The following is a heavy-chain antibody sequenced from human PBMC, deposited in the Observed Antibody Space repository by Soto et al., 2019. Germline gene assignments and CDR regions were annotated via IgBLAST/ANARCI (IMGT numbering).Heavy chain of an antibody. Sequence: GASVKVSCKASGYTFTGYYMHWVRQAPGQGLEWMGWINPNSGGTNYAQKFQGWVTMTRDTSISTAYMELSRLRSDDTAVYYCARARLPQFMCISTSCYHRDWFDPWGQGTLVTVSS. CDR1: GYTFTGYY. J-gene: IGHJ5*02. CDR2: INPNSGGT. V-gene: IGHV1-2*04. CDR3: ARARLPQFMCISTSCYHRDWFDP. D-gene: IGHD2-2*01.